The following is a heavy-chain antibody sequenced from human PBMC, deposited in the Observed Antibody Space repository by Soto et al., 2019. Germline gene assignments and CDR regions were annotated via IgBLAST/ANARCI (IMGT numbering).Heavy chain of an antibody. J-gene: IGHJ5*02. CDR1: GYTFTSYG. CDR3: ARRVAAAGNNWFDP. V-gene: IGHV1-18*01. CDR2: ISAYNGNT. D-gene: IGHD6-13*01. Sequence: GASVKVSCKASGYTFTSYGISWVRQAPGQGLEWMGWISAYNGNTNYAQKLQGRVTMTTDTSTSTAYMELRSLRSDDTAVYYCARRVAAAGNNWFDPWGQGTLVTVSS.